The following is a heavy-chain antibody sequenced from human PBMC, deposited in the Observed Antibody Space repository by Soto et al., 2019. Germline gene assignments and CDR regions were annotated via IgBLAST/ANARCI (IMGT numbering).Heavy chain of an antibody. V-gene: IGHV3-30-3*01. CDR3: ARSIAVAGLDY. Sequence: PGGSLRLSCATSGFSFSTYAIYWVRQAPGKGLDWVAVISNDGSKRYYAQSVKGRFTISRDNSNNTVDLQMNSLRAEDTALYYCARSIAVAGLDYWGPGTLVTVSS. D-gene: IGHD6-19*01. CDR1: GFSFSTYA. J-gene: IGHJ4*02. CDR2: ISNDGSKR.